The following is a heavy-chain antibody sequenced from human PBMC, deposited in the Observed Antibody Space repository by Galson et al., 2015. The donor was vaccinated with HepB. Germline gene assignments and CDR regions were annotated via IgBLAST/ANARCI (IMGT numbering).Heavy chain of an antibody. CDR1: GFALDDYA. CDR3: ARGYGYY. D-gene: IGHD5-18*01. Sequence: SLRLSCAASGFALDDYAMHWVRQAPGKGLEWVSGISWNSDIIACADSVKGRFTISRDNAKNSLYLQMNSLRAEDTAFYYCARGYGYYWGQGTLVTVSS. J-gene: IGHJ4*01. V-gene: IGHV3-9*01. CDR2: ISWNSDII.